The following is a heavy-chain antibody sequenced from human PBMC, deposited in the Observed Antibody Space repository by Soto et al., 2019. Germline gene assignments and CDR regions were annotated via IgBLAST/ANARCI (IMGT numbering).Heavy chain of an antibody. V-gene: IGHV1-3*01. CDR1: GYTFTSNV. Sequence: QVQLVQSGAELKKPGASVKVSCSASGYTFTSNVIHWVRQAPGQRPEWVGWINAATGNTKYSQSFQGRVTITRDTSATTAHMEVSSLRSEDTAVYYCAREYGGQLAYWGQGTLVTGSS. D-gene: IGHD5-12*01. CDR3: AREYGGQLAY. J-gene: IGHJ4*02. CDR2: INAATGNT.